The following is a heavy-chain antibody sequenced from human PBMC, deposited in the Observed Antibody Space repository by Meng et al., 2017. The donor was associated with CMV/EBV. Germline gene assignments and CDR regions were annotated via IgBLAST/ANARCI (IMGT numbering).Heavy chain of an antibody. CDR3: ARGGGIVVPAAYARGGFDP. D-gene: IGHD2-2*01. J-gene: IGHJ5*02. CDR1: FTGDY. V-gene: IGHV1-2*02. Sequence: FTGDYRHWGGQAPGQGLEWMGGINPNSGGTNYAQKFRGRVTMTRDTSISTAYRELSRLRSDDTAVYYCARGGGIVVPAAYARGGFDPWGQGTLVTVSS. CDR2: INPNSGGT.